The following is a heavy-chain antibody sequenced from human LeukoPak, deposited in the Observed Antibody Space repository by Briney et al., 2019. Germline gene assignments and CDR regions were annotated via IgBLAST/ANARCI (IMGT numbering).Heavy chain of an antibody. CDR1: GGSISSSSGNC. D-gene: IGHD4-23*01. Sequence: SETLSLTCAVSGGSISSSSGNCWTWVRQPPGKGLEWIGEIYHSGSTNYNPSLKSRVTMLLDKSKNQFSLKLSSVTAADTAVYYCARNGGNSDFDYWGQGALVTVSS. V-gene: IGHV4-4*02. CDR2: IYHSGST. J-gene: IGHJ4*02. CDR3: ARNGGNSDFDY.